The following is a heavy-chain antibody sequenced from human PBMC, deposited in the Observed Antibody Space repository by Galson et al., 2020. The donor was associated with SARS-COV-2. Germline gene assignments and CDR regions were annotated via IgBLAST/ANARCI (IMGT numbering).Heavy chain of an antibody. CDR2: INHSGST. Sequence: SETLSLTCAVYGGSFSGYYWSWIRQPPGKGLEWIGEINHSGSTNYNPPLKSRVTISVDTSKNQFSLKLSSVTAADTAVYYCARGRRVTMTRDYYGMDVWGQGTTVTVSS. D-gene: IGHD4-17*01. J-gene: IGHJ6*02. V-gene: IGHV4-34*01. CDR1: GGSFSGYY. CDR3: ARGRRVTMTRDYYGMDV.